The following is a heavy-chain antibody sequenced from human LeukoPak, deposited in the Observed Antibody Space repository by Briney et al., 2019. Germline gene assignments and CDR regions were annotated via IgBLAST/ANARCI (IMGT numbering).Heavy chain of an antibody. J-gene: IGHJ4*02. CDR2: IDPSDSYT. CDR1: GYSFTSYW. Sequence: GESLGISCKGSGYSFTSYWISWVRQMPGKGLEWMGRIDPSDSYTNYSPSFQGHVTISADKSISTAYLQWSSLKASYTALYYCARLDSSGYPSFDCWGPGTLVTVSS. V-gene: IGHV5-10-1*01. D-gene: IGHD3-22*01. CDR3: ARLDSSGYPSFDC.